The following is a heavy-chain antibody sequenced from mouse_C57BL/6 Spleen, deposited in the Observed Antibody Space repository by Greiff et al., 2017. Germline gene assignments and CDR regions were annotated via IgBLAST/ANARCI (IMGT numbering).Heavy chain of an antibody. V-gene: IGHV1-78*01. Sequence: VQLQESDAELVKPGASVKISCKVSGYTFTDHTIHWMKQRPEQGLEWIGYIYPRDGSTKYNEKFKGKATLTADKSSSTAYMQLNSLTSEDSAVYFCASPYSNYEAWFAYWGQGTLVTVSA. CDR2: IYPRDGST. CDR1: GYTFTDHT. CDR3: ASPYSNYEAWFAY. D-gene: IGHD2-5*01. J-gene: IGHJ3*01.